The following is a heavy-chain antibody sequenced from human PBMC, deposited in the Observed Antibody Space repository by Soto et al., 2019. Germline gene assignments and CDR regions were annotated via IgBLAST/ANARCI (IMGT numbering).Heavy chain of an antibody. Sequence: QVQLVHSGAEVKKPGSSVKVSCKASGGVFRNYALNWVRQAPGQGLEWMGGIIPVFGTADYPQKFQGRVTINADESTTTAYMELTSLKTEDTAVYFCARDRGGSYSLDAWGQGTLVTVAS. D-gene: IGHD1-26*01. CDR2: IIPVFGTA. J-gene: IGHJ5*02. V-gene: IGHV1-69*01. CDR1: GGVFRNYA. CDR3: ARDRGGSYSLDA.